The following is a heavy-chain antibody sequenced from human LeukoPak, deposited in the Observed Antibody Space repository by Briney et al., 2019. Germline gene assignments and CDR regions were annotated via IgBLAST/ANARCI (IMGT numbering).Heavy chain of an antibody. CDR3: ARPSYCVADNCGYWLDP. D-gene: IGHD2-21*01. CDR2: INPQGDIA. CDR1: GYTFTKYL. J-gene: IGHJ5*02. V-gene: IGHV1-46*01. Sequence: ASVKVSCKTSGYTFTKYLIHWVRQAPGQGLEWMGTINPQGDIANYAQRFQGRITLTEDTSTSTVYMELSSLTSEDTAVYYCARPSYCVADNCGYWLDPWGPGTLVTVSS.